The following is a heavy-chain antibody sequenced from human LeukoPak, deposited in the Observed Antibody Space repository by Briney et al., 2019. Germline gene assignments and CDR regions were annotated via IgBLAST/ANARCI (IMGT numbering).Heavy chain of an antibody. J-gene: IGHJ5*02. V-gene: IGHV4-38-2*02. CDR1: GYSIGTGYY. CDR2: IYQIGSA. D-gene: IGHD3-10*01. CDR3: AREGSGSYYSWFDP. Sequence: TSETLSLTCALSGYSIGTGYYWGWIRQPPGKGLEWIASIYQIGSAYYNPSLKSRATISIDRSKNQFSLSLSSVTAADTAVYYCAREGSGSYYSWFDPWGPGILVTVS.